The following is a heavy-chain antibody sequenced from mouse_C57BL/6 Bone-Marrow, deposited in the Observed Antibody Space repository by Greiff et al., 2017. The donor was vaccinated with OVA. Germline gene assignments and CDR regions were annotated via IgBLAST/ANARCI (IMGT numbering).Heavy chain of an antibody. V-gene: IGHV14-4*01. CDR2: IDTENGDT. CDR1: GFNIKDDY. Sequence: LVESGAELVRPGASVKLSCTASGFNIKDDYMHWVKQRPEQGLEWIGWIDTENGDTEYASKFQGKATITADTSSNTAYLQLSSLTSEDTAVYYCTRIYYWGQGTTLTVSS. CDR3: TRIYY. J-gene: IGHJ2*01.